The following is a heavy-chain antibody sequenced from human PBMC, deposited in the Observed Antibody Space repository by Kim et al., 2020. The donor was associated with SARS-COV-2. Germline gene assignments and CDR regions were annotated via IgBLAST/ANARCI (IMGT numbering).Heavy chain of an antibody. J-gene: IGHJ4*02. CDR3: TTSSYGSWSYYKVGFDY. V-gene: IGHV3-15*01. CDR2: IKSKTDGGTT. Sequence: GGSLRLSCAASGFTFSNAWMSWVRQAPGKGLEWVGRIKSKTDGGTTDYAAPVNGRFTISRDDSKNTLYLQMNSLKTEDTAVYYCTTSSYGSWSYYKVGFDYWGQGTLVTVSS. CDR1: GFTFSNAW. D-gene: IGHD3-10*01.